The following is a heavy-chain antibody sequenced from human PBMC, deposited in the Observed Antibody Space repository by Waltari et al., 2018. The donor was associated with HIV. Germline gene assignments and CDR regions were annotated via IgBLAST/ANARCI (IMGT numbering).Heavy chain of an antibody. V-gene: IGHV3-53*01. J-gene: IGHJ4*02. D-gene: IGHD5-12*01. Sequence: EVQLVESGGGLIQRGGSLRLSCAASGFTVNSNYMSWVRQAPGKGLRWVSVIDSGATTNGADSVEGRFTISRDNSKNTLYRQMNSLRAEDTAVYDCARDPKMATKWGYWGQGTLVTVSS. CDR3: ARDPKMATKWGY. CDR1: GFTVNSNY. CDR2: IDSGATT.